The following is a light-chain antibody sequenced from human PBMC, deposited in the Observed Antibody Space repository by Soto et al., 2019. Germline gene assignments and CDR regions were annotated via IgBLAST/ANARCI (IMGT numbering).Light chain of an antibody. Sequence: EIVMTQSPATLSVSPGERATLSCRASQSVSSNLAWYQQKPGQAPRLLIYGASTRATGIPARFSGSGSGTEFTLTISSLQSEDFAVYYCQHHRTFAQGTKVEIK. J-gene: IGKJ1*01. CDR2: GAS. CDR1: QSVSSN. V-gene: IGKV3-15*01. CDR3: QHHRT.